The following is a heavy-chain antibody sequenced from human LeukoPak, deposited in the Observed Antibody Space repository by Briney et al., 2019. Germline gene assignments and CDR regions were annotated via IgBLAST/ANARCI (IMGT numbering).Heavy chain of an antibody. J-gene: IGHJ4*02. V-gene: IGHV1-69*05. CDR1: GGTFSSYA. Sequence: SVKVSCKASGGTFSSYAISWVRQAPGQGLEWMGGIIPIFGTANYAQKLQGRVTMTTDTSTSTAYMELRSLRSDDTAVYYCARASRRPAGFDYWGQGTLVTVSS. CDR3: ARASRRPAGFDY. CDR2: IIPIFGTA.